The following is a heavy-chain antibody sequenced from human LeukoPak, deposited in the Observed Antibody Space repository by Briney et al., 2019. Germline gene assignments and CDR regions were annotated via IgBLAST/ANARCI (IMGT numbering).Heavy chain of an antibody. CDR1: GFTFSSYA. V-gene: IGHV3-23*01. CDR2: ISGGGGST. D-gene: IGHD6-13*01. J-gene: IGHJ4*02. Sequence: GGSLRLSCAASGFTFSSYAMSWVRQAPGKGLEWVSGISGGGGSTYYGDSVKGRFTISRDNSKNTLYLQMNSLRAEDTAVYYCARVWIAAPVESSHDYWGQGTLVTVSS. CDR3: ARVWIAAPVESSHDY.